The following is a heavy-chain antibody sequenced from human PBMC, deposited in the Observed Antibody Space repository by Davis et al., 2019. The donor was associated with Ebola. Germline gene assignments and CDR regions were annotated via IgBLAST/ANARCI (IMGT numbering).Heavy chain of an antibody. Sequence: GESLKISCAASGFTFSSYWMSWVRQAPGKGLEWVANIKQDGSEKYYVDSVKGRFTISRDNAKNSLYLQMNSLRAEDTAVYYCAKVLSGSYPLDYWGQGTLVTVSS. CDR2: IKQDGSEK. CDR3: AKVLSGSYPLDY. CDR1: GFTFSSYW. D-gene: IGHD1-26*01. V-gene: IGHV3-7*01. J-gene: IGHJ4*02.